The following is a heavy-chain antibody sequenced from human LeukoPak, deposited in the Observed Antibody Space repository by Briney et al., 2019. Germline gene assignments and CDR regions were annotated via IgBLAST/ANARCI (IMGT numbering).Heavy chain of an antibody. V-gene: IGHV4-59*01. CDR1: GGSISSYH. Sequence: SETLPFTCTVSGGSISSYHWGRIRQPPGKGLEWVGYIYYSGSTNYNPSLKSRVTISVDTSKNQFSLKVNSVTAADTAVYYCARVVAGRRFDPWGQGTLVTVSS. D-gene: IGHD6-19*01. J-gene: IGHJ5*02. CDR3: ARVVAGRRFDP. CDR2: IYYSGST.